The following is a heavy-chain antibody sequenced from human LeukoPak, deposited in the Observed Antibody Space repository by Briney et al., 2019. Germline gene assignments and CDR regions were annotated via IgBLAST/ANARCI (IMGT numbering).Heavy chain of an antibody. CDR1: GYTFIEYG. CDR3: AREPSNSDGWHEHFDC. Sequence: ASVKVSCKASGYTFIEYGIGWVRQAPGQGLEWMGWISTYNGDTRYAQNLQDRLTVTTDTSTNTAYMQLRSLTPDDTAVYYCAREPSNSDGWHEHFDCWGQGSLVTVSS. V-gene: IGHV1-18*01. D-gene: IGHD5-24*01. CDR2: ISTYNGDT. J-gene: IGHJ4*02.